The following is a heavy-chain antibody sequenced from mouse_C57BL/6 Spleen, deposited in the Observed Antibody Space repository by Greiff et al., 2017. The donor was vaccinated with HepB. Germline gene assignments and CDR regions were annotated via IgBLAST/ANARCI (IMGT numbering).Heavy chain of an antibody. CDR2: ISSGSSTI. V-gene: IGHV5-17*01. CDR1: GFTFSDYG. Sequence: EVKLVESGGGLVKPGGSLKLSCAASGFTFSDYGMHWVRQAPEKGLEWVAYISSGSSTIYYADTVKGRFTISRDNAKNTLFLQMTSLRSEDTAMYYCARGRYGSSYSFAYWGQGTLVTVSA. J-gene: IGHJ3*01. D-gene: IGHD1-1*01. CDR3: ARGRYGSSYSFAY.